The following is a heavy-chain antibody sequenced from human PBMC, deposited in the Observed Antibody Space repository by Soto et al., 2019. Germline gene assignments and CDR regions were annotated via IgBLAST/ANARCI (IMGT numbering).Heavy chain of an antibody. CDR3: ARNGSVTALGY. CDR1: GVTVGNNY. CDR2: TYSGGDT. J-gene: IGHJ4*02. D-gene: IGHD4-17*01. Sequence: EVRLLESGGGLVQPGGSLRLSCAASGVTVGNNYMSWVRQAPGKGLDWVSVTYSGGDTRYADSVKGRFTMSRDSTKNTVYLQMDSLGAEGTAVYFCARNGSVTALGYWGQGSLVTVSS. V-gene: IGHV3-66*01.